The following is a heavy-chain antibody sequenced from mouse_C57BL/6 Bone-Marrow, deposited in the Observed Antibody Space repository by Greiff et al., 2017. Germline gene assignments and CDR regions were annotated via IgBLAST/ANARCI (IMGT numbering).Heavy chain of an antibody. J-gene: IGHJ3*01. CDR2: IDPENGDT. D-gene: IGHD1-1*01. Sequence: EVQLQQSGAELVRPGASVKLSCTASGFNIQDDYMHWVKQRPEQGLEWIGWIDPENGDTEYASKFQGKATITADTSSNTAYLQLSSLTSEDSAVYFCARLNYGSCYASFAYWGQGTLVTVSA. CDR1: GFNIQDDY. CDR3: ARLNYGSCYASFAY. V-gene: IGHV14-4*01.